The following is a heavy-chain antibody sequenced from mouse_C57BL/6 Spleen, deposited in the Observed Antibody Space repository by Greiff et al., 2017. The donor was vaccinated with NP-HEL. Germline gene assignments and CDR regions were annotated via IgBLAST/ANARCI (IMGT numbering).Heavy chain of an antibody. CDR1: GYAFSSSW. CDR3: ARNYYYGSSPYWYFDV. V-gene: IGHV1-82*01. Sequence: QVQLKESGPELVKPGASVKISCKASGYAFSSSWMNWVKQRPGKGLEWIGRIYPGDGDTNYNGKFKGKATLTADKSSSTAYMQLSSLTSEDSAVYFCARNYYYGSSPYWYFDVWGTGTTVTVSS. D-gene: IGHD1-1*01. J-gene: IGHJ1*03. CDR2: IYPGDGDT.